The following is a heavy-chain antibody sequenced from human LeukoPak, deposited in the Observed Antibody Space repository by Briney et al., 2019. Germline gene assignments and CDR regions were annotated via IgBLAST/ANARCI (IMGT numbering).Heavy chain of an antibody. J-gene: IGHJ6*02. CDR3: ARDQMVMVRGATGYGMDV. CDR1: GFTFSSYG. D-gene: IGHD3-10*01. V-gene: IGHV3-33*01. CDR2: IWYDGSNK. Sequence: GGSLRLSCAASGFTFSSYGRHWVRQAPGKGLEWVAVIWYDGSNKYYADSVKGRFTISRDNSKNTLYLQMNSLRAEDTAVYYCARDQMVMVRGATGYGMDVWGQGTTVTVSS.